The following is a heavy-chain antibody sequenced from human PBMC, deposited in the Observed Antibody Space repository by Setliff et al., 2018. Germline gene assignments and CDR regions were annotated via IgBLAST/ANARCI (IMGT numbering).Heavy chain of an antibody. Sequence: SETLSLTCTVSGGSISSGDYYWSWIRQPPGKGLEWIGRVYSDGTIDYNSSLKSRVTMSADTSKNQLSLTLTSVTAADTAVYYCAREQWLDPPGYYYMDVWAKGTTVTVSS. J-gene: IGHJ6*03. V-gene: IGHV4-39*07. CDR2: VYSDGTI. D-gene: IGHD6-19*01. CDR3: AREQWLDPPGYYYMDV. CDR1: GGSISSGDYY.